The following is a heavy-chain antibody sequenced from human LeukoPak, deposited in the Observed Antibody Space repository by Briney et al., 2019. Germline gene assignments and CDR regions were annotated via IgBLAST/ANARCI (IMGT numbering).Heavy chain of an antibody. D-gene: IGHD4-17*01. J-gene: IGHJ4*02. V-gene: IGHV3-21*01. CDR1: GFSFRSYS. CDR3: ARGDDYGDSLLAY. Sequence: PGGSLRLSCAASGFSFRSYSMDWVRQAPGKGLEWVSSITGSSSYISYADSVKGRFTISRDNAKNSLYLQMNSLRAEDTAVYYCARGDDYGDSLLAYWGQGTLVTVSS. CDR2: ITGSSSYI.